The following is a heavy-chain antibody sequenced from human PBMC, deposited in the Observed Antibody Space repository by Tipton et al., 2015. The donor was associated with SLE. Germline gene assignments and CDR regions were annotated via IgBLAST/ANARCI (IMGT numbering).Heavy chain of an antibody. CDR3: ARESSGWYVGYFEH. CDR2: VNHSGST. J-gene: IGHJ1*01. D-gene: IGHD6-19*01. CDR1: GGSFSGNY. V-gene: IGHV4-34*01. Sequence: TLSLTCDLNGGSFSGNYWSWIRQTPGKGLEWVGEVNHSGSTNYNPSLKSRLTISLDTSKNQFSLKLSSVIAADTAVYYCARESSGWYVGYFEHWGQGTLVTVSS.